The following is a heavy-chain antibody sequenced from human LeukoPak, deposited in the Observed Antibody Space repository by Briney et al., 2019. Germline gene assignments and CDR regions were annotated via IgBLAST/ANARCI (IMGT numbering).Heavy chain of an antibody. CDR1: GFTFSSYA. CDR2: ISYDGSNK. Sequence: AGRSLRLSCAASGFTFSSYAMHWVRQAPGKGLEWVAVISYDGSNKYYADSVKGRFTISRDNSKNTLYLQMNSLRAEETAVYYCARDPECIQLWAPGLDYWGQGTLVTVSS. D-gene: IGHD5-18*01. J-gene: IGHJ4*02. CDR3: ARDPECIQLWAPGLDY. V-gene: IGHV3-30-3*01.